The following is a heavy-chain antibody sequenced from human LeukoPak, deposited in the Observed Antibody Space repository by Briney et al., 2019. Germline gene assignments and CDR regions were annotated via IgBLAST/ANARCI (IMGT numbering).Heavy chain of an antibody. CDR2: MNPNSGNT. D-gene: IGHD6-19*01. CDR1: GYTFTSYY. V-gene: IGHV1-8*02. Sequence: VASVKVSCKASGYTFTSYYMHWVRQATGQGLEWMGWMNPNSGNTGYAQKFQGRVTMTRNTSISTAYMELSSLRSEDTAVYYCARGGGYSSGWYNDGYWGQGTLVTVSS. J-gene: IGHJ4*02. CDR3: ARGGGYSSGWYNDGY.